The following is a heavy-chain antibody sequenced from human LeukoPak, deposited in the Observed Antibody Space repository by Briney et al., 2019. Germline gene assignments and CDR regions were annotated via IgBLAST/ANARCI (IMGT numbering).Heavy chain of an antibody. Sequence: SETLSLTCTVSGGSISSGGYYWSWIRQHPGKGLEWIGFIFYSGSTHYNPSLKSRVTISIDTSKNQFSLKLGSVTAADTTVYYCARGHYSSTWYRSNWIDPWGQGTLVTVSS. D-gene: IGHD6-13*01. CDR3: ARGHYSSTWYRSNWIDP. V-gene: IGHV4-31*03. CDR2: IFYSGST. CDR1: GGSISSGGYY. J-gene: IGHJ5*02.